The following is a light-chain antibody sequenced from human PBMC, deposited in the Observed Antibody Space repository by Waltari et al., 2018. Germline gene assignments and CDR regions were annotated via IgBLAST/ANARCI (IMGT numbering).Light chain of an antibody. J-gene: IGKJ4*01. CDR3: QQYNNWPPLP. Sequence: EIVMTQSPATLSVSPGERATLSCRASQSVSSNLAWYQQKPGQAPRLLIYGASTRATGIPARCSGSGSGTEFTLTISSLQSEDFAVYYCQQYNNWPPLPFGGGTKVEIK. CDR2: GAS. V-gene: IGKV3-15*01. CDR1: QSVSSN.